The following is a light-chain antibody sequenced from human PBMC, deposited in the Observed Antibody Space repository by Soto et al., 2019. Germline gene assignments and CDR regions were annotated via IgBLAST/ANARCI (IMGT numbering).Light chain of an antibody. J-gene: IGKJ1*01. Sequence: IVLTQSPATLSVSTGERVTLSCRASQSVDISLAWYQQKPGQAPRLLIYGASSRATGIPDRFSGSGSGTDFTLTSSRLEPDDFAVYYCQQYGSSRTWTFGQGTKVDI. V-gene: IGKV3-20*01. CDR1: QSVDIS. CDR2: GAS. CDR3: QQYGSSRTWT.